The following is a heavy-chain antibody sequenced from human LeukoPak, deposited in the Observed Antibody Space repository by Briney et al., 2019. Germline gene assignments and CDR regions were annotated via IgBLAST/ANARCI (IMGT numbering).Heavy chain of an antibody. J-gene: IGHJ6*03. V-gene: IGHV4-38-2*02. CDR1: GYSISSGYY. CDR2: TFHSGST. CDR3: ARVGYYPDYYMDV. D-gene: IGHD2-21*01. Sequence: SETLSLTCTVSGYSISSGYYWGWIRQPPGKGLEWIGTTFHSGSTYSNPSLKSRVTISVDTSKNQFSLNLSSVTAADTAVYYCARVGYYPDYYMDVWGKGTTVTVSS.